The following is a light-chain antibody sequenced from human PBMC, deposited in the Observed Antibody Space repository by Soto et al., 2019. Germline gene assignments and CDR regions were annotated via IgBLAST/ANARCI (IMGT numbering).Light chain of an antibody. J-gene: IGKJ1*01. CDR2: GAS. CDR3: QQYNNWPTTWT. CDR1: QSVSSN. V-gene: IGKV3-15*01. Sequence: EIVMTQSPATLSVSPGERATLSCRASQSVSSNLAWYQQKPGQAPRLLIYGASTRATGIPARFSSSGSGTEFTLTISSLQSEDFAVYYCQQYNNWPTTWTFGQGTKVDIK.